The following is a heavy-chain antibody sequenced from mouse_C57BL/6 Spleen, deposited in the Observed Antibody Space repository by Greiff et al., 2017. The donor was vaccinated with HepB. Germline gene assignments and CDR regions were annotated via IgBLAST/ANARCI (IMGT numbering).Heavy chain of an antibody. J-gene: IGHJ4*01. CDR1: GYSITSGYD. Sequence: DVQLQESGPGMVKPSQSLSLTCTVTGYSITSGYDWHWIRHFPGNKLEWMGYISYSGSTNYNPSLKSRISITHDTSKNHFFLKLNSVTTEDTATYYCARDGHGAMDYWGQGTSVTVSS. CDR3: ARDGHGAMDY. V-gene: IGHV3-1*01. CDR2: ISYSGST.